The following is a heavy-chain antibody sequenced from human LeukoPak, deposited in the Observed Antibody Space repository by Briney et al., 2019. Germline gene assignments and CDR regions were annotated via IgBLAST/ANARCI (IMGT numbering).Heavy chain of an antibody. V-gene: IGHV1-69*05. J-gene: IGHJ6*03. D-gene: IGHD2-2*01. CDR3: EGVVVPAAMRYYYYYMDV. Sequence: SVKVSCKASRGTFSSYAISWVRQAPRQGGEWMGGIILIFGAANHAQKCQGTVTITTDESPSTAYLELSSLRSEDTAVYYCEGVVVPAAMRYYYYYMDVWGKGTTVTVSS. CDR1: RGTFSSYA. CDR2: IILIFGAA.